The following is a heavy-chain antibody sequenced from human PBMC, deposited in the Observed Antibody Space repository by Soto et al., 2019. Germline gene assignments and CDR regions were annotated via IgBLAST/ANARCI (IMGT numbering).Heavy chain of an antibody. J-gene: IGHJ4*02. V-gene: IGHV1-69*01. CDR1: GGTFSSYA. CDR3: AREGYDDYVWGSYRYQPKTFDY. D-gene: IGHD3-16*02. CDR2: IIPIFGTA. Sequence: QVQLVQSGAEVKKPGSSVKVSCKASGGTFSSYAISWVRQAPGQGLEWMGGIIPIFGTANYAQKFQGRVTIIADESTSTAYMDLSSLRSEDTAVYYCAREGYDDYVWGSYRYQPKTFDYWGQGTLVTVSS.